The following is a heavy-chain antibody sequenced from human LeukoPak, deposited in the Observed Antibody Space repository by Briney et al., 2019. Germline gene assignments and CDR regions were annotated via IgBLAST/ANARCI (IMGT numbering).Heavy chain of an antibody. J-gene: IGHJ4*02. CDR1: GFTFSSYS. Sequence: SGGSLRLSCAASGFTFSSYSTNWVRQAPGKGLEWVSSISSSSSYIYYADSVKGRFTISRDNAKNSLYLQMNSLRAEDTAVYYCARVDIAAAGDFDYWGQGTLVTVSS. CDR3: ARVDIAAAGDFDY. V-gene: IGHV3-21*01. CDR2: ISSSSSYI. D-gene: IGHD6-13*01.